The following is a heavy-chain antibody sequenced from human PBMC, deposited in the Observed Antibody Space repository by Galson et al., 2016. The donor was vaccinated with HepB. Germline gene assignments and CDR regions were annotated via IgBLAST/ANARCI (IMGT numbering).Heavy chain of an antibody. CDR1: GYTFTSYD. D-gene: IGHD3-3*01. J-gene: IGHJ4*02. CDR3: ASRLSIFEDY. V-gene: IGHV1-8*01. Sequence: SVKVSCKASGYTFTSYDINWVRQATGQGLEWMGWMNPNSGNTGYVQKFQGRVTMTRNTSISTAYMELSSLRSEDTAVYYCASRLSIFEDYWGQGTLVTVSS. CDR2: MNPNSGNT.